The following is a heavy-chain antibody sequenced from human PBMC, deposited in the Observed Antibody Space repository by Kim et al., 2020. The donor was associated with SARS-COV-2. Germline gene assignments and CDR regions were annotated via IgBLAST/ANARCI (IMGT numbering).Heavy chain of an antibody. Sequence: SETLSLTCYVSGGSIRFYYWSWIRQPPGKGLEWIGYISYSGSTNYNPSLKSRVTVSLYTSKNQYSLKVTPGTAADTAVDDYARHSTPAVAAFGWFDPWG. D-gene: IGHD6-6*01. V-gene: IGHV4-59*08. CDR3: ARHSTPAVAAFGWFDP. J-gene: IGHJ5*02. CDR1: GGSIRFYY. CDR2: ISYSGST.